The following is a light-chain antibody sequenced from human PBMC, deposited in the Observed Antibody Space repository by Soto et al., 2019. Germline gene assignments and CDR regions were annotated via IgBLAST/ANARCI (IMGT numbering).Light chain of an antibody. CDR1: SSDVGGYQY. CDR3: SSYTRTSTYV. Sequence: QSALTQPASVSGSPGQSITISCTGTSSDVGGYQYVSWYQQHPGKAPKLMIYEVHNRPSGVSNRFSASKSGNTASVTISGLQAEDEADYYCSSYTRTSTYVVGTGTKVTVL. J-gene: IGLJ1*01. V-gene: IGLV2-14*01. CDR2: EVH.